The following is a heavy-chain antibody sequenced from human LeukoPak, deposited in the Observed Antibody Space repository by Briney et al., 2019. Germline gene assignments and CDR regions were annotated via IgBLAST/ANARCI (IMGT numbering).Heavy chain of an antibody. V-gene: IGHV3-23*01. Sequence: GGSLRLSCAASGFTFSSYAMSWVRQAPGKGLEWVSAISGSGGSTYYGDSVKGRFTISRDNSKNTLYLQMNSVRAEDTAVYYCAKRRYCSSTSCYAGKGWFDPWGQGTLVTVSS. CDR3: AKRRYCSSTSCYAGKGWFDP. CDR2: ISGSGGST. J-gene: IGHJ5*02. D-gene: IGHD2-2*01. CDR1: GFTFSSYA.